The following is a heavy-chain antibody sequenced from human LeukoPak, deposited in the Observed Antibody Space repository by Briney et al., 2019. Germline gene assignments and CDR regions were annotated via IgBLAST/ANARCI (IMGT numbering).Heavy chain of an antibody. CDR3: ARDLWGAFDI. CDR2: IKQDGSEK. J-gene: IGHJ3*02. D-gene: IGHD2/OR15-2a*01. CDR1: GFTFSSYA. Sequence: PGGSLRLSCAASGFTFSSYAMSWVRQAPGKGLEWVANIKQDGSEKYYVDSVKGRFTISRDNAKNSLYLQMNSLRAEDTAVYYCARDLWGAFDIWGQGTMVTVSS. V-gene: IGHV3-7*03.